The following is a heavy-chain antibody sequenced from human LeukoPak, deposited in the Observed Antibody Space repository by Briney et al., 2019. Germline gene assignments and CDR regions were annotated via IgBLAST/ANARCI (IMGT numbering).Heavy chain of an antibody. D-gene: IGHD4-23*01. V-gene: IGHV1-46*01. J-gene: IGHJ5*02. CDR3: ARGINDYGGTNWFDP. Sequence: ASVKVSCKASGYTFTSYYMHWVRQAPGQGLEWMGIINPSGGSTSYAQKLQGRVTMTRDTSTSTVYMELSSLRSEDTAVYYCARGINDYGGTNWFDPWGQGTLVTVSS. CDR2: INPSGGST. CDR1: GYTFTSYY.